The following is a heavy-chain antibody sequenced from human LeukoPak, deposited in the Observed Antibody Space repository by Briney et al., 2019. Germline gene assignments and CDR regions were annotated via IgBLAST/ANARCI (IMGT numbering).Heavy chain of an antibody. J-gene: IGHJ4*02. CDR3: ARTYCSSTSCYKLDY. CDR2: IYHSGST. D-gene: IGHD2-2*02. Sequence: SETLSLTCGVSGDSISSSHWWSWVRQPPGKGLEWIGEIYHSGSTNYNPSLKSRVTISVDRSKNQFSLKLSSVTAADTAIYYCARTYCSSTSCYKLDYWGQGTLVTVSS. V-gene: IGHV4-4*02. CDR1: GDSISSSHW.